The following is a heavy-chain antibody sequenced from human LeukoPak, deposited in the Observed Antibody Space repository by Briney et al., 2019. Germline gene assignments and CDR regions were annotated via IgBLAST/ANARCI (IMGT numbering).Heavy chain of an antibody. Sequence: GGSLRLSCAASGFTFSSYAMSWVPQAPGKGLEWVSAISGSGGSTYYADSVKGRFTISRDNSKNTLYLQMNSLRAEDTAVYYCASDNWNYLFGYWGQGTLVTVSS. V-gene: IGHV3-23*01. CDR2: ISGSGGST. CDR3: ASDNWNYLFGY. D-gene: IGHD1-7*01. J-gene: IGHJ4*02. CDR1: GFTFSSYA.